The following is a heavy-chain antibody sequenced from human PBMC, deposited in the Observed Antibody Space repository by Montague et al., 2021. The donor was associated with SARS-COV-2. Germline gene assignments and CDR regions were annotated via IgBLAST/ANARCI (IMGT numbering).Heavy chain of an antibody. Sequence: FRRLSCAASGFPFSDYYMSWIRQAPGKGLEWVSYISGRGSYTDYADSVKGRFTISRDNARKSLYLEMNSLRAEDTAVYYCARLVGVESNRRDYFNYWGQGTLVTVSS. CDR3: ARLVGVESNRRDYFNY. CDR2: ISGRGSYT. J-gene: IGHJ4*02. D-gene: IGHD1-14*01. V-gene: IGHV3-11*03. CDR1: GFPFSDYY.